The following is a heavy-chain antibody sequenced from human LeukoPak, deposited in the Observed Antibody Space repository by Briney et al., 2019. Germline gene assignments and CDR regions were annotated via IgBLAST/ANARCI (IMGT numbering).Heavy chain of an antibody. D-gene: IGHD6-13*01. Sequence: ASVKVSCKASGYTFTSYDINWVRQATGQGLEWMGWMNPNSGNTGYAQKFQGRVTMTRNTSISTAYMELSSLRSEDTVVYYCARGRDSSSWYGYYYYYMDVWGKGTTVTVSS. CDR2: MNPNSGNT. J-gene: IGHJ6*03. CDR3: ARGRDSSSWYGYYYYYMDV. V-gene: IGHV1-8*01. CDR1: GYTFTSYD.